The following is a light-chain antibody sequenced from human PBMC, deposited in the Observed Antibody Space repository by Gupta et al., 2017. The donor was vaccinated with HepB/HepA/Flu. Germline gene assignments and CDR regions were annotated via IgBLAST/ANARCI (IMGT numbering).Light chain of an antibody. CDR2: AAS. CDR3: QQHGSSTRT. CDR1: QRVRSTN. V-gene: IGKV3-20*01. Sequence: IVLTHSPGTLSLSPGVRVTLSCRASQRVRSTNLAWYQQKPGQAPRLLIHAASIRATGIPDRFSGSGSGTDFTLTISSLDPEDFGMYYCQQHGSSTRTFGQGTKVEIK. J-gene: IGKJ1*01.